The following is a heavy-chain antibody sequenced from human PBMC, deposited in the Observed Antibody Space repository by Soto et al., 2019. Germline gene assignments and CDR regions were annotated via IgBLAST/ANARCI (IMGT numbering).Heavy chain of an antibody. Sequence: ESLKVSCKGCGYRFASYWIVWVRQMPGKGLEWMGIIYPGDSDTRYSPSLQGKVTISADKSISTAYLQWSRLKASDSAMYFCERLPKTSGWLRYFDYWGQGTLVTVPS. D-gene: IGHD6-19*01. V-gene: IGHV5-51*01. CDR1: GYRFASYW. CDR2: IYPGDSDT. CDR3: ERLPKTSGWLRYFDY. J-gene: IGHJ4*02.